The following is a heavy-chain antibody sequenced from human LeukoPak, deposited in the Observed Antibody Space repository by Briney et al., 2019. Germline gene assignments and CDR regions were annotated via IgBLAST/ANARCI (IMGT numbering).Heavy chain of an antibody. V-gene: IGHV3-53*05. Sequence: GGSLRLSCAASGFTVSSNYMSWVRQAPGTGLEWVSLIYSGGYSGVNTYYADSVKGRFTISRDNSKNSLYLQMNSLRTEDTALYYCAKDRDPFGELPYYFDYWGQGTLVTVSS. CDR2: IYSGGYSGVNT. CDR1: GFTVSSNY. J-gene: IGHJ4*02. CDR3: AKDRDPFGELPYYFDY. D-gene: IGHD3-10*01.